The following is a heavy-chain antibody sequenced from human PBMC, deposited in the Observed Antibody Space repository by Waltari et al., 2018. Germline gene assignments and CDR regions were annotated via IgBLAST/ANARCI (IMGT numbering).Heavy chain of an antibody. Sequence: QVQLVQSGAEVKKPGSSVKVSCKASGGTFSSYAISWVRPAPGPGLEWMGGIIPIFGTANYAQKFQGRVTITADESTSTAYMELSSLRSEDTAVYYCARDDRIAARPNNWFDPWGQGTLVTVSS. CDR2: IIPIFGTA. CDR1: GGTFSSYA. V-gene: IGHV1-69*01. CDR3: ARDDRIAARPNNWFDP. J-gene: IGHJ5*02. D-gene: IGHD6-6*01.